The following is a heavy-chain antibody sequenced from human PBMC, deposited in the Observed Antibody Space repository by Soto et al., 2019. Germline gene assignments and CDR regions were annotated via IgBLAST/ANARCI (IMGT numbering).Heavy chain of an antibody. D-gene: IGHD3-10*01. J-gene: IGHJ4*02. CDR2: IKQDGSEK. V-gene: IGHV3-7*01. Sequence: GGSLRLSCVASGFTFSTYWMSWVRQAPGKGLEWVASIKQDGSEKYYVDAVKGRFTISRDSAKNSLYLQMDSLRAGDTAVYYCARETYYYGSWGQGTLVTVSS. CDR1: GFTFSTYW. CDR3: ARETYYYGS.